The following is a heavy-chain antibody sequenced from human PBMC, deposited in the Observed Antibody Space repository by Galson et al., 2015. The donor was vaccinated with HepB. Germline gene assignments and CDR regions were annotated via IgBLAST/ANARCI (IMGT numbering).Heavy chain of an antibody. CDR2: IRSKANSYAT. V-gene: IGHV3-73*01. CDR1: GFTFSGSA. CDR3: TTDLYGSYGYYYYYGMDV. J-gene: IGHJ6*02. Sequence: SLRLSCAASGFTFSGSAMHWVRQASGKGLEWVGRIRSKANSYATAYAASVKGRFTISRDDSKNTAYLQMNSLKTEDTAVYYCTTDLYGSYGYYYYYGMDVWGQGTTVTVSS. D-gene: IGHD5-18*01.